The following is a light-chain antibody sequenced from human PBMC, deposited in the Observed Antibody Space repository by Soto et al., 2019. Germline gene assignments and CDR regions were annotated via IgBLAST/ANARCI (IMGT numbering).Light chain of an antibody. CDR2: GAS. V-gene: IGKV3-15*01. J-gene: IGKJ2*01. CDR3: QQDKNWPRT. Sequence: EIVMTQSPATLSVSPGERATLSCRASQSVSSNLAWYQQKPGQAPRLLIYGASTRATGIPARFSGSGSGTEFHPNIRRLASEDFAVYYCQQDKNWPRTFGQGTQVGIK. CDR1: QSVSSN.